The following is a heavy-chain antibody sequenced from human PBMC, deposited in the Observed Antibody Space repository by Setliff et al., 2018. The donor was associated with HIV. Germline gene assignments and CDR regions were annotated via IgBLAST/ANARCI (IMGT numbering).Heavy chain of an antibody. D-gene: IGHD2-15*01. CDR3: AKDRSVRDYNYHYLDV. V-gene: IGHV3-30*02. J-gene: IGHJ6*03. CDR1: GFSFSAYG. Sequence: GGSLRLSCVASGFSFSAYGMYWIRQAPGKGLEWVAFIWYDGSKKYYADSVKGRFTISRDNSKNTLYLQMNSLRIEDTAVYYCAKDRSVRDYNYHYLDVWGKGTTVTVSS. CDR2: IWYDGSKK.